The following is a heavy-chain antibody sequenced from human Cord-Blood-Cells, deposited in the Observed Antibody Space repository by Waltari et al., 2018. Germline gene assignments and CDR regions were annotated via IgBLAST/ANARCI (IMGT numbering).Heavy chain of an antibody. D-gene: IGHD2-2*01. J-gene: IGHJ4*02. CDR1: GGSFSGYY. CDR3: ARVGFENCSSTSCYFDY. Sequence: QVQLQQWGAGLLKPSETLSLTCAVYGGSFSGYYWSWIRPSPGKGLGWIGEINHSGSTNYNPSLKSRVTISVDTSKNQFSLKLSSVTAADTAVYYCARVGFENCSSTSCYFDYWGQGTLVTVSS. V-gene: IGHV4-34*01. CDR2: INHSGST.